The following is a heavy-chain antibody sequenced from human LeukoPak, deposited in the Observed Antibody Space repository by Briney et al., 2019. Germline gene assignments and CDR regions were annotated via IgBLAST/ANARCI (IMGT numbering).Heavy chain of an antibody. J-gene: IGHJ4*02. CDR3: ARGITMIVVVD. CDR2: IYYSGST. D-gene: IGHD3-22*01. CDR1: GGSISSYY. Sequence: PSETLSLTCTVSGGSISSYYWSWIRQPPGKGLEWIGYIYYSGSTNYNPSLKGRVTISVDTSKNQFSLKLSSVTAADTAVYYCARGITMIVVVDWGQGTLVTVSS. V-gene: IGHV4-59*01.